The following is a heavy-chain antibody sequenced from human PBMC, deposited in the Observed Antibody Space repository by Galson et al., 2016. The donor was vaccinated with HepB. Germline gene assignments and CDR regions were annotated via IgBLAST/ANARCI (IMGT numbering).Heavy chain of an antibody. Sequence: SLRLSCAASGFTFSNFVAHWMRQAPGKGPEWVAVIATDGSVRYYADSVKGRFTISRDNAKNSLYLQMNSLRAEDTAVYYCATRSSGWYYFDYWGQGTLVTVSS. V-gene: IGHV3-30-3*01. CDR3: ATRSSGWYYFDY. CDR2: IATDGSVR. J-gene: IGHJ4*02. CDR1: GFTFSNFV. D-gene: IGHD6-19*01.